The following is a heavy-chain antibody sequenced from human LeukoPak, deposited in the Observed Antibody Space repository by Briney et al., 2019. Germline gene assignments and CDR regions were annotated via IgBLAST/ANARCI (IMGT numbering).Heavy chain of an antibody. CDR1: QFTFRNYG. CDR3: ARGQGDQFDYYMDV. V-gene: IGHV3-30*03. D-gene: IGHD2-21*01. Sequence: PGTSLRLSCAASQFTFRNYGMHWVRQAPGKGLEWLTLISYDGSNHFYADSVKGRFTISRDNAKNSLYLQMNSLRAEDTAVYYCARGQGDQFDYYMDVWGKGTTVTVSS. J-gene: IGHJ6*03. CDR2: ISYDGSNH.